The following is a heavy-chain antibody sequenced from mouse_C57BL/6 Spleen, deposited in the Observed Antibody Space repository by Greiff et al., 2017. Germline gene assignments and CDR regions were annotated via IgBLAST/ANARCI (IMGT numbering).Heavy chain of an antibody. CDR3: ARYYGSSYWYFDV. D-gene: IGHD1-1*01. J-gene: IGHJ1*03. Sequence: QVQLQQSGAELVKPGASVKLSCKASGYTFTSYWMHWVKQRPGQGLEWIGMIHPNSGSTNYNEKFKSKATLTVDKSSSTAYMQLSSLTSEDSAVYCCARYYGSSYWYFDVWGTGTTVTVSS. V-gene: IGHV1-64*01. CDR1: GYTFTSYW. CDR2: IHPNSGST.